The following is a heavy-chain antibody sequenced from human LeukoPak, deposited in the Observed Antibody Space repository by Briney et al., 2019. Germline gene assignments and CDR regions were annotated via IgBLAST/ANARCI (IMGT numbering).Heavy chain of an antibody. V-gene: IGHV3-72*01. CDR1: GFTFSDHY. D-gene: IGHD3-16*02. CDR2: IRIEDISYTT. J-gene: IGHJ4*02. CDR3: ARDGLGEVSLSLDS. Sequence: PGGSLRLSCAASGFTFSDHYMDWVRQAPGKGLEWVARIRIEDISYTTEYAASVEGRFTISRDGSKNSLFLQMNSLKTEDTAVYYCARDGLGEVSLSLDSWGRGTLVIVSA.